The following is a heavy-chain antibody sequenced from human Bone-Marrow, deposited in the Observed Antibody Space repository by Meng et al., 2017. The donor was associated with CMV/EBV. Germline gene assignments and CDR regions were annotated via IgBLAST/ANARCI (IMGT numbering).Heavy chain of an antibody. CDR3: ARGGSYCSGGSCFNWFDP. Sequence: GSLRLSCTVSGGSISSYYWSWIRQPLGKGLEWIGYIYYSGSTNYNPSLKSRVTISVDTSKNQFSLKLSSVTAADTAVYYCARGGSYCSGGSCFNWFDPWGQGTLVTVSS. CDR1: GGSISSYY. J-gene: IGHJ5*02. V-gene: IGHV4-59*01. D-gene: IGHD2-15*01. CDR2: IYYSGST.